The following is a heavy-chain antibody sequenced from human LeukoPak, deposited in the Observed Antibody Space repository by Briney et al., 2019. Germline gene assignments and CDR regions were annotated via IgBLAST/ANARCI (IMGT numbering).Heavy chain of an antibody. Sequence: PGGSLRLSCVASGFSLSSFSMSWVRPAPGKGLEWVSSISSSSSYIYYADSVKGRFTISRDNAKNSLYLQMNSLRAEDTAVYYCARSGTGTTYYYYMDVWGKGTTVTVSS. D-gene: IGHD1-7*01. CDR1: GFSLSSFS. CDR2: ISSSSSYI. J-gene: IGHJ6*03. V-gene: IGHV3-21*01. CDR3: ARSGTGTTYYYYMDV.